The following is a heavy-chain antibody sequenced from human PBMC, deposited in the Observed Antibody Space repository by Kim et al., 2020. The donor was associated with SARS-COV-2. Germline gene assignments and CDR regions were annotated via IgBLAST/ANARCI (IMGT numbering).Heavy chain of an antibody. V-gene: IGHV4-34*01. Sequence: SETLSLTCAVYGGSFSGYYWSWIRQPPGKGLEWIGEINHSGSTNYNPSLKSRVTISVDTSKNQFSLKLSSVTAADTAVYYCARGGLLLRERRYFDLWGRGTLVTVSS. J-gene: IGHJ2*01. CDR1: GGSFSGYY. CDR3: ARGGLLLRERRYFDL. D-gene: IGHD3-22*01. CDR2: INHSGST.